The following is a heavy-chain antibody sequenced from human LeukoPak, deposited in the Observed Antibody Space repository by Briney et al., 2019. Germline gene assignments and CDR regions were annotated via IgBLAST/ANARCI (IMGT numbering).Heavy chain of an antibody. CDR1: GYTFTSYD. Sequence: ASVKVSCKASGYTFTSYDINWVRQATGQGLEWMGWMNPNSGNTGYAQKFQGRVTMTRNTSISTAYMELSSLRSEDTAVYYCAREGGEQLVPDVKYYYYMDVWGKGTTVTVSS. J-gene: IGHJ6*03. CDR2: MNPNSGNT. CDR3: AREGGEQLVPDVKYYYYMDV. D-gene: IGHD6-6*01. V-gene: IGHV1-8*01.